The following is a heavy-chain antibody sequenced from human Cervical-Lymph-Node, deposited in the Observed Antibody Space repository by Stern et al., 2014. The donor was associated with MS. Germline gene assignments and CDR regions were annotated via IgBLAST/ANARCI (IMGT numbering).Heavy chain of an antibody. Sequence: EVQLVESGGGLVQPGRSLRLSCATSGFTFDDYAMHWVRQAPGKGLEWVSGISWNSDSIDYADSVKGRFTISRDNAENSLFLQMNSLRPEDTALYYCVKDYGSGVDPLRHDTAVVVAGLVDWGQGTLVTVSS. CDR1: GFTFDDYA. V-gene: IGHV3-9*01. J-gene: IGHJ4*02. CDR2: ISWNSDSI. CDR3: VKDYGSGVDPLRHDTAVVVAGLVD. D-gene: IGHD2-15*01.